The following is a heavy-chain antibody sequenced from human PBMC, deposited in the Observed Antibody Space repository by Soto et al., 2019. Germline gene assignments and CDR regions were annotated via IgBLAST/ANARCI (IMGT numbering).Heavy chain of an antibody. CDR2: ISGSGGST. CDR1: GFTFSSYA. D-gene: IGHD6-19*01. J-gene: IGHJ4*02. Sequence: PGGSLRLSCAASGFTFSSYAMSWVRQAPGEGLEWVSAISGSGGSTYYADSVKGRFTISRDNSKNTLYLQMNSLRAEDTAVYYSAKDIVSGWPLETFDYWGQGTLVTVSS. CDR3: AKDIVSGWPLETFDY. V-gene: IGHV3-23*01.